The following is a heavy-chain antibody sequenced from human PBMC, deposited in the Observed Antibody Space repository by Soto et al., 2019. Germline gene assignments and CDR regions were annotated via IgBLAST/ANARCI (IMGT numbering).Heavy chain of an antibody. CDR2: VHHSWGS. J-gene: IGHJ6*02. CDR1: GGSISSYY. Sequence: QVQLQESGPGLVKPSETLSLSCTVSGGSISSYYWSWFRQSPGKRLEWIGYVHHSWGSSYNSSLQSRVAISLDTSKCQFSLKVTYVTATDTAVYYCARQGFGPLHGLVDVWGQGTTVTVSS. D-gene: IGHD3-10*01. CDR3: ARQGFGPLHGLVDV. V-gene: IGHV4-59*08.